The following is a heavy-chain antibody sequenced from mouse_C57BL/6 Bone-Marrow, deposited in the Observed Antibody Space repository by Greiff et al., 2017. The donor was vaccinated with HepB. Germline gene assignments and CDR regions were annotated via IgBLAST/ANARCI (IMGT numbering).Heavy chain of an antibody. D-gene: IGHD2-4*01. CDR3: ARGMITTSPYYAMYY. Sequence: QVQLQQPGAELVMPGASVKLSCKASGYTFTSYWMHWVKQRPGQGLEWIGEIDPSDSYTNYNQKFKGKSTLTVDKSSSTAYMQLSSLTSEDSAVYYCARGMITTSPYYAMYYWGQGTSVTVSS. V-gene: IGHV1-69*01. J-gene: IGHJ4*01. CDR1: GYTFTSYW. CDR2: IDPSDSYT.